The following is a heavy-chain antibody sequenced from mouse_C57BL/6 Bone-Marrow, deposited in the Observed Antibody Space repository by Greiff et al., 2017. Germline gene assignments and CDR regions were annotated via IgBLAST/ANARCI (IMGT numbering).Heavy chain of an antibody. J-gene: IGHJ4*01. CDR2: INPSNGGT. V-gene: IGHV1-53*01. CDR1: GYTFTSYW. Sequence: VQLQQPGTELVKPGASVKLSCKASGYTFTSYWMHWVKQRPGQGLEWIGNINPSNGGTNYNEKFKSKATLTVDKSSSTAYMQLCSLSSEDSAVYYCASPIYNGAMDYWGQGTSVTVSS. CDR3: ASPIYNGAMDY. D-gene: IGHD1-3*01.